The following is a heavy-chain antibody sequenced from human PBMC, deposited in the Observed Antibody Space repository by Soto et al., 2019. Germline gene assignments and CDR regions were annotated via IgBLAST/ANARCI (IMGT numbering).Heavy chain of an antibody. D-gene: IGHD3-10*01. V-gene: IGHV1-18*01. J-gene: IGHJ4*02. Sequence: QVQLVQSGAEVKKPGASVKVSCKTSGYTFTNFGISWVRQAPGQGFEWLGWISGNSGRTYYAQKFQGRVTMSRDASTNTSYMELRRLTSDDTAVFYCVRVGSTDHDRAGLDWVRGTLVTVSS. CDR3: VRVGSTDHDRAGLD. CDR2: ISGNSGRT. CDR1: GYTFTNFG.